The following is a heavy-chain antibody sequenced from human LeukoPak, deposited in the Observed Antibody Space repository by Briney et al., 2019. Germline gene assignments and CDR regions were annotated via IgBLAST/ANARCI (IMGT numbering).Heavy chain of an antibody. D-gene: IGHD3-9*01. J-gene: IGHJ3*02. V-gene: IGHV1-24*01. CDR1: GYTLTELS. Sequence: ASVKVSCTVSGYTLTELSMHWVRQAPGKGLEWMGGFDPEDGETIYAQKFQGRVTMTEDTSTDTAYMELSSLRSEDTAVYYCATEFDILTGVDAFDIWGQGTMVTVSS. CDR3: ATEFDILTGVDAFDI. CDR2: FDPEDGET.